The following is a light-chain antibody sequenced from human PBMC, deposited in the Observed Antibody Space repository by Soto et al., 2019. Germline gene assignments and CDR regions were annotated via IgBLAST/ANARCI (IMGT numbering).Light chain of an antibody. CDR1: QSVSSR. V-gene: IGKV3-15*01. CDR3: HQYNNFWT. J-gene: IGKJ1*01. Sequence: IVMTQSAATLSVSTGERVTLSCRASQSVSSRLAWYHQKPGQSPRLLIYGASTRATGIPARFSGSGSGTEFTLTISSLQSEDFGLYYCHQYNNFWTFGQGTKVDIK. CDR2: GAS.